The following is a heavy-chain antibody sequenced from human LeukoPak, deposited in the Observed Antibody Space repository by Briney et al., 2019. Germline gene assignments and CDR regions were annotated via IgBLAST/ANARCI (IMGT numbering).Heavy chain of an antibody. Sequence: PSETLSLTCTVSGGSISSNSYYWGWTRQPPGKGLEWIGSIYYSGSTYYNPSLKSRVTISVDTSKNQFSLTLSSVTAADTAVYYCARDPQGSSGWYIGDYWGQGTLVTVSS. V-gene: IGHV4-39*07. CDR2: IYYSGST. D-gene: IGHD6-19*01. CDR3: ARDPQGSSGWYIGDY. J-gene: IGHJ4*02. CDR1: GGSISSNSYY.